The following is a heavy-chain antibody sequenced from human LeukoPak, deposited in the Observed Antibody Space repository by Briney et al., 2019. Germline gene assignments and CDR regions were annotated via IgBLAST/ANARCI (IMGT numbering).Heavy chain of an antibody. Sequence: SETLSLTCTVSGGSISSGSYYWSWIRQPAGKGLEWIGRIYTSGSTNYNPSLKSPVTISLDTSKNQFSLKLRLLTAAYTAVYDWARCLWRAVFYTWGRGNPGTVSS. D-gene: IGHD3-3*01. CDR1: GGSISSGSYY. CDR2: IYTSGST. CDR3: ARCLWRAVFYT. V-gene: IGHV4-61*02. J-gene: IGHJ2*01.